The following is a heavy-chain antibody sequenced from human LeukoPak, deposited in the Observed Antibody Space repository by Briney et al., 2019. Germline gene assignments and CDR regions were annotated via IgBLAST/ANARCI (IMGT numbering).Heavy chain of an antibody. V-gene: IGHV4-61*08. D-gene: IGHD3-22*01. Sequence: SETLSLTCTVSGGSISSGGYYWSWIRQHPGKGLEWIGYIYYSGSTNYNPSLKSRVTISVDTSKNQFSLKLSSVTAADTAVYYCARGLIAYYDSSGYYPREFDYWGQGTLVTVSS. CDR3: ARGLIAYYDSSGYYPREFDY. J-gene: IGHJ4*02. CDR1: GGSISSGGYY. CDR2: IYYSGST.